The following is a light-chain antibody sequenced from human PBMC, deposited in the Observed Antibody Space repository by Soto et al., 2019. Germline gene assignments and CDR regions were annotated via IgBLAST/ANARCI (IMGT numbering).Light chain of an antibody. V-gene: IGKV1-33*01. Sequence: DIQMTQSPSSLSASVGDRVTITCQASQDITNYLSWYQQKPGKAPEFLIYDASNLETGVPSRFSGSGSGTDFTFTISRLQPEDTATYYCQQYDNLPFTFGPGTKVDIK. CDR2: DAS. CDR3: QQYDNLPFT. J-gene: IGKJ3*01. CDR1: QDITNY.